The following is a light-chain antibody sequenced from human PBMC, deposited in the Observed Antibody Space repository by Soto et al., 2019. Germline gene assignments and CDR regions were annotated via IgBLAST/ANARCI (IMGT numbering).Light chain of an antibody. CDR3: QQYRSFFT. CDR1: QTIHSW. CDR2: RAS. J-gene: IGKJ3*01. Sequence: DFQMTQSPSTLSASVGDRVTLTCRASQTIHSWLAWYQQKPGKPPKLLISRASILESWVPSRFSGSGFGTEFTLTISNLQPEDFATYYCQQYRSFFTFGPGTKVDIK. V-gene: IGKV1-5*03.